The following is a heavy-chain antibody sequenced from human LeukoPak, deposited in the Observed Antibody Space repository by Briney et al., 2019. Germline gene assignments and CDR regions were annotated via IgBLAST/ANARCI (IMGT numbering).Heavy chain of an antibody. Sequence: ASVKVSCKVSGYTFTCYYIHWVRQAPGQGLEWMGWINPTSGGTNYAQKFQGRVTMTRDTSISTAYMELSRLRSDDTAVYYCARTYYGSGSYYAGWGQGTLVTVSS. D-gene: IGHD3-10*01. CDR3: ARTYYGSGSYYAG. V-gene: IGHV1-2*02. CDR1: GYTFTCYY. CDR2: INPTSGGT. J-gene: IGHJ4*02.